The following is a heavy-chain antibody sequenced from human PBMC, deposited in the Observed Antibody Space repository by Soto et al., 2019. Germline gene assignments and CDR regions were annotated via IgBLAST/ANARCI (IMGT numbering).Heavy chain of an antibody. CDR3: ARETSKGVDP. V-gene: IGHV3-48*04. Sequence: PGGSLRLSCAASGFAFSSYAIHWVRQAPGKGLEWVSFISISGSTIYYADSVKGRFTISRDNAKNSLYLQMNSLRAEDTAVYYCARETSKGVDPWGQGTLVTVSS. CDR1: GFAFSSYA. J-gene: IGHJ5*02. CDR2: ISISGSTI.